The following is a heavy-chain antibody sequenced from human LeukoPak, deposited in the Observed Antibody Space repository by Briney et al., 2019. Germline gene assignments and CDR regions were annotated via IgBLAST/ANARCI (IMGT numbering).Heavy chain of an antibody. CDR2: VYAGGNT. J-gene: IGHJ4*02. V-gene: IGHV4-4*07. Sequence: SETLSLTCNISGGSFVSYFWSWIRQHAGQGLEWIGRVYAGGNTDYTPSHKSRVSISIATSKRQVSLRLSSLTPADAAVYHCAGQYYTGGSCYFSPFDYWGQGILVTVSS. D-gene: IGHD2-15*01. CDR1: GGSFVSYF. CDR3: AGQYYTGGSCYFSPFDY.